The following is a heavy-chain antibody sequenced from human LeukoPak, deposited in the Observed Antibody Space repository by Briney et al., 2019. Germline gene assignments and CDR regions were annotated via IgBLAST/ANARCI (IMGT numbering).Heavy chain of an antibody. J-gene: IGHJ5*02. CDR3: ARDRPVTIFGVVATVNWFDP. V-gene: IGHV3-21*01. D-gene: IGHD3-3*01. Sequence: GGPLKLSCAASGFPFSSYSMNWVRPAPGKGLEWVSSISSSSSYIYYADSVKGRFTISRDNAKNSLYLQMNSLRAEDTAVYYCARDRPVTIFGVVATVNWFDPWGQGTLVTVSS. CDR1: GFPFSSYS. CDR2: ISSSSSYI.